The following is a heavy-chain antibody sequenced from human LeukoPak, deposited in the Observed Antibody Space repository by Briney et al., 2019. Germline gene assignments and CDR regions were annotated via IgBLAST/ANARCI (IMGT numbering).Heavy chain of an antibody. CDR2: INPSGGST. Sequence: ASVKVSCKASGYTFTSYYMHWVRQAPGQGLEWMGIINPSGGSTGYAQKFQGRVTMTRDTSTSTVYMELSSLRSEDTAVYYCARAAVAGESSYNWFDPWGQGTLVTVSS. D-gene: IGHD6-19*01. J-gene: IGHJ5*02. V-gene: IGHV1-46*01. CDR3: ARAAVAGESSYNWFDP. CDR1: GYTFTSYY.